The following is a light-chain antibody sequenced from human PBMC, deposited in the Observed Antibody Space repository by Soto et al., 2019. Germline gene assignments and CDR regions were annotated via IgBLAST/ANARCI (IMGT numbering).Light chain of an antibody. CDR1: QSVSSSY. J-gene: IGKJ4*01. V-gene: IGKV3-20*01. CDR3: QQYGSSPLP. CDR2: GAS. Sequence: ESVLTQSPGTLSLSPGERATLSCRASQSVSSSYLAWYQQKPGQAPRLLIYGASSRATGITDRFSGSGSGTDFTLTISRLEPEALAVYYCQQYGSSPLPFGGGNKVELK.